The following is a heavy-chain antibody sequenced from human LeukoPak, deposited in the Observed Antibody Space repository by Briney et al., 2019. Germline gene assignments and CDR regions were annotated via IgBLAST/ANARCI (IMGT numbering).Heavy chain of an antibody. CDR3: ARDRGPGWFDP. Sequence: PGRSLRLSCAASGFTFSSYGMHWVRQAPGKGLEWVAVIWYDGSNKYYADSVKGRFTISRDNSKNTLYLQMNSLRPEDTAVYYCARDRGPGWFDPWGQGTLVTVSS. CDR2: IWYDGSNK. J-gene: IGHJ5*02. V-gene: IGHV3-33*01. CDR1: GFTFSSYG. D-gene: IGHD3-10*01.